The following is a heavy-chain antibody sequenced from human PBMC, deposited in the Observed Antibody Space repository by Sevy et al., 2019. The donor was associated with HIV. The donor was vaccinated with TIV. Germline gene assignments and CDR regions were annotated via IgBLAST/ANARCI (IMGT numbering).Heavy chain of an antibody. V-gene: IGHV3-30-3*01. Sequence: GGSLRLSCEASGFAFRDSAIHWVRQSPGKGLEWVALISHGGSYEYYVDSVKGRFTVSSDRSKNILYLQMDSLRAEDTTVYYCARMVSGGLRWELIKENAFHIWGQGTVVTVSS. J-gene: IGHJ3*02. D-gene: IGHD4-17*01. CDR1: GFAFRDSA. CDR3: ARMVSGGLRWELIKENAFHI. CDR2: ISHGGSYE.